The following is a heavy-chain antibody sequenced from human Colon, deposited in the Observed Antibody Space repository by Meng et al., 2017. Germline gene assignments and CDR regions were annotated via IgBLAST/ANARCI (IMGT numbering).Heavy chain of an antibody. V-gene: IGHV4-4*02. J-gene: IGHJ4*02. D-gene: IGHD2-2*01. CDR3: ASGRKYCSSTSCCGQFDY. CDR1: GGSISSSNG. Sequence: EAGPGLGKTSGAPVLPCAGPGGSISSSNGWSWVRQPPGKGLEWIGEIYHSGSTNYNPSLKSRVTISVDKSKNQFSLKLSSVTAADTAVYYCASGRKYCSSTSCCGQFDYWGQGTLVTVSS. CDR2: IYHSGST.